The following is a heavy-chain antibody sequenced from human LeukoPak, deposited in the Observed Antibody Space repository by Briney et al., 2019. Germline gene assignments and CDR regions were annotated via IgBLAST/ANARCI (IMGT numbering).Heavy chain of an antibody. V-gene: IGHV4-30-4*01. Sequence: SETLSLTCTVSGGSISSGDYYWSWIRQPPGKGLEWIGYIYYSGSTYYNPSLKSRVTISVDTSKNQFSLRLSFVTAADTAVYYCARAVRYSGSYQGSDYWGQGTLVTVSS. CDR3: ARAVRYSGSYQGSDY. CDR2: IYYSGST. J-gene: IGHJ4*02. D-gene: IGHD1-26*01. CDR1: GGSISSGDYY.